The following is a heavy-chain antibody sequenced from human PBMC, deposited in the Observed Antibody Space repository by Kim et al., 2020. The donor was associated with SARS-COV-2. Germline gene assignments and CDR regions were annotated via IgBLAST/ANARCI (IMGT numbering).Heavy chain of an antibody. CDR1: GFTFSSYE. V-gene: IGHV3-48*03. D-gene: IGHD2-2*01. J-gene: IGHJ3*01. CDR3: AREGVGPATESFDL. Sequence: GGSLRLSCAASGFTFSSYEMNWVRQAPGKGLEWVSYVSGSGSTKHYVDSVKGRFTISRDNAKNSLFLQMNSLRAEDTAVYYCAREGVGPATESFDLWGQGAMVTASS. CDR2: VSGSGSTK.